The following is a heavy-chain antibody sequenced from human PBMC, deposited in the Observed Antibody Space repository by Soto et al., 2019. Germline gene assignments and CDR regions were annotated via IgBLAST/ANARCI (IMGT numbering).Heavy chain of an antibody. CDR3: ARLGYCSGGSCFIGKNGMDV. CDR1: GYSFTSYW. CDR2: IDPSDSYT. Sequence: PGESLKISCKGSGYSFTSYWISWVRQMPGKGLEWMGRIDPSDSYTNYSPSFQGHVTISADKFISTAYLQWSSLKASDTAMYYCARLGYCSGGSCFIGKNGMDVWGQGTTVTVSS. V-gene: IGHV5-10-1*01. D-gene: IGHD2-15*01. J-gene: IGHJ6*02.